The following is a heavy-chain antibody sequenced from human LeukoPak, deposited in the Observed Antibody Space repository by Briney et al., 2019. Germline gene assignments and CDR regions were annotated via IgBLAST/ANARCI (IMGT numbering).Heavy chain of an antibody. D-gene: IGHD6-19*01. CDR3: AVQWLDPQAFDY. V-gene: IGHV1-24*01. Sequence: ASVKVSCKVSGYTLTELSMHWVRQAPGKGLEWMGGFDPEDGETIYAQKFQGRVTMTRDTSTSTVYMELSSLRSEDTAVYYCAVQWLDPQAFDYWGQGTLVTVSS. CDR1: GYTLTELS. CDR2: FDPEDGET. J-gene: IGHJ4*02.